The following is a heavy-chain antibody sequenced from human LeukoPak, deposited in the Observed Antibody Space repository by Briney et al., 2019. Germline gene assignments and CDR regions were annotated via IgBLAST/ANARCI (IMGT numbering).Heavy chain of an antibody. CDR3: AGEREGYFDL. CDR1: GGSISSYY. V-gene: IGHV4-34*01. CDR2: INHSGST. Sequence: PSETLSLTCTVSGGSISSYYWSWIRQPPGKGLEWIGEINHSGSTNYNPSLKSRVTISVVTSKNQFSLKLSSVTAADTAVYYCAGEREGYFDLWGRGTLVTVSS. J-gene: IGHJ2*01.